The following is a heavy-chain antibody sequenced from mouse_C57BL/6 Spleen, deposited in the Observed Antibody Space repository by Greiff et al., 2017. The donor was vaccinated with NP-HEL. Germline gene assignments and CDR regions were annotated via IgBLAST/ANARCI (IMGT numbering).Heavy chain of an antibody. CDR2: IYPSDSET. J-gene: IGHJ4*01. Sequence: QVQLQQPGAELVRPGSSVKLSCKASGYTFTSYWMDWVKQRPGQGLEWIGNIYPSDSETHYNQKFKDKATLTVDKSSSTAYMQLSSLTSEDSAVYYCARFWKERDYAMDYWGQGTSVTVSS. CDR3: ARFWKERDYAMDY. V-gene: IGHV1-61*01. CDR1: GYTFTSYW.